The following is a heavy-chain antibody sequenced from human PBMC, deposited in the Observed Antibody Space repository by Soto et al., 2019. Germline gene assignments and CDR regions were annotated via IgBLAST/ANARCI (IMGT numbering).Heavy chain of an antibody. Sequence: GESLKISCKASGFTFTSYWLSWVRQMPGKGLEWMGMLNPKDSFANYSPSFRGHVTISPDTSVTTAYLKWSSLKASDTAIYYCAWHKSGGGSYPFDFWGQGTLVTVSS. CDR3: AWHKSGGGSYPFDF. J-gene: IGHJ4*02. V-gene: IGHV5-10-1*01. D-gene: IGHD3-10*01. CDR2: LNPKDSFA. CDR1: GFTFTSYW.